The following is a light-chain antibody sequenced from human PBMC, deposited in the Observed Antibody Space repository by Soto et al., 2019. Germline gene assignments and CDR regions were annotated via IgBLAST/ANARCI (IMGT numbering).Light chain of an antibody. J-gene: IGKJ1*01. CDR2: DAS. Sequence: DIQMLQSHSSVSASVGDCSPITGRASQGISSYLAWYQQKPGKAPKLLIYDASSLESGVPSRFSGSGSGTEFTLTISSLQPDEFATYYCKKYNTYPWTVGQGNKVDIK. CDR1: QGISSY. CDR3: KKYNTYPWT. V-gene: IGKV1-5*01.